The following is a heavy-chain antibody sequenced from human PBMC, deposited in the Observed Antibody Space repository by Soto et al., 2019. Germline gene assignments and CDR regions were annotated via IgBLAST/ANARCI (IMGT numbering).Heavy chain of an antibody. D-gene: IGHD3-22*01. CDR3: ARQQYYDSSDMNFDY. V-gene: IGHV1-2*04. J-gene: IGHJ4*02. CDR2: INPNSGGT. Sequence: ASVKVSCKASGYTFTGYYMHWVRQAPGQGLEWMGWINPNSGGTNYAQKFQGWVTMTRDTSISTAYMELSRLRSDDTAVYYCARQQYYDSSDMNFDYWGQGTLVTVSS. CDR1: GYTFTGYY.